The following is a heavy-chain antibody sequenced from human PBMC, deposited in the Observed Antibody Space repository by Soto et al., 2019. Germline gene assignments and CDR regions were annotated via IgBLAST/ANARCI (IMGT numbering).Heavy chain of an antibody. CDR3: ARPVRYSSSWYWFDP. J-gene: IGHJ5*02. V-gene: IGHV4-59*08. CDR1: GGSISSYY. CDR2: IYYSGST. Sequence: SETLSLTCTVSGGSISSYYWSWIRQPPGKGLEWIGYIYYSGSTNYNPSLKSRVTISVDTSKNQFSLKLSSVTAADTAVYYCARPVRYSSSWYWFDPWGQGTLVTVSS. D-gene: IGHD6-13*01.